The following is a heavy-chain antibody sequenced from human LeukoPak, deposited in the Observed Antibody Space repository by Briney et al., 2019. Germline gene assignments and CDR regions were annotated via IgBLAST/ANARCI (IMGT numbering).Heavy chain of an antibody. D-gene: IGHD2-21*01. CDR3: AKDLHLALYRGGDCRGYYFDY. CDR1: GFTFSSYG. Sequence: GGSLRLSCAASGFTFSSYGMHWVRQAPGKGLEWVAFIRYDGSNKYYADSVKGRFTISRDNSKNTLYLQMNSLRAEDTAVYYCAKDLHLALYRGGDCRGYYFDYWGQGTLVTVSS. J-gene: IGHJ4*02. CDR2: IRYDGSNK. V-gene: IGHV3-30*02.